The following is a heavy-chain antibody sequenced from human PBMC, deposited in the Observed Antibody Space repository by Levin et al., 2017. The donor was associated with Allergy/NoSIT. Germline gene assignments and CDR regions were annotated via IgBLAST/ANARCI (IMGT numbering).Heavy chain of an antibody. D-gene: IGHD2-2*01. J-gene: IGHJ6*02. Sequence: SETLSLTCAVYGGSFSGYYWSWIRQPPGKGLEWIGEINHSGSTNYNPSLKSRVTISVDTSKNQFSLKLSSVTAADTAVYYCARGHFEYTSFLYCSSTSCPNYDYGMDVWGQGTTVTVSS. V-gene: IGHV4-34*01. CDR1: GGSFSGYY. CDR3: ARGHFEYTSFLYCSSTSCPNYDYGMDV. CDR2: INHSGST.